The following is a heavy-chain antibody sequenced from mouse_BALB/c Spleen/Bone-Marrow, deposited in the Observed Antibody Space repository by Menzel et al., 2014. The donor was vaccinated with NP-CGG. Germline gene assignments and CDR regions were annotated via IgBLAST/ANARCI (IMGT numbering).Heavy chain of an antibody. Sequence: VQLQQSGPELVKPGASAKISCKASGYAFSISWMNWVKQRPGQGLEWIGRIYPGDGDTNYNGKFKGKATLTADKSSSTAYMQLSSLTSLDSAVYFCARTGPFGYWGQGTLVTVSA. CDR3: ARTGPFGY. J-gene: IGHJ3*01. CDR1: GYAFSISW. V-gene: IGHV1-82*01. D-gene: IGHD4-1*01. CDR2: IYPGDGDT.